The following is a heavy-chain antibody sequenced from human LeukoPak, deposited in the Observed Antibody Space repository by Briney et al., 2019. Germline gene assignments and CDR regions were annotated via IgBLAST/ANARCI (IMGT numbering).Heavy chain of an antibody. CDR3: MISYAFRYEVFDC. D-gene: IGHD2-2*01. CDR2: INWNGGST. J-gene: IGHJ4*01. V-gene: IGHV3-20*04. CDR1: GSTFGDYG. Sequence: PGQSLRLSCAASGSTFGDYGMTWFRQAPGKGLEWVSDINWNGGSTAYADSVKGRFTVSRDNAKNSLYLQMNSLRTEDTALYYCMISYAFRYEVFDCSGHGTLVTASS.